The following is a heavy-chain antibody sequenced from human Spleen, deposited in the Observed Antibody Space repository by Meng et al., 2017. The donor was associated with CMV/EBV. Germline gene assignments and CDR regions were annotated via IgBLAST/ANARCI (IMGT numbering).Heavy chain of an antibody. CDR1: GDSITSHDYY. CDR2: IYYTGST. J-gene: IGHJ5*02. Sequence: SETLSLTCTVSGDSITSHDYYWSWIRQSPGKGLEWIGYIYYTGSTYYNPSLKSRVTISRDTSENQFSLKLTSVTAADTAVYYCARDMQGAYGSLNWFDPWGQGTPVTVSS. CDR3: ARDMQGAYGSLNWFDP. V-gene: IGHV4-30-4*01. D-gene: IGHD3-10*01.